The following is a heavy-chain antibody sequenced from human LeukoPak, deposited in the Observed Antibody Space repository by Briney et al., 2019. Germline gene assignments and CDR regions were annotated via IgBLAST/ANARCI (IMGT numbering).Heavy chain of an antibody. Sequence: PGGSLRFSCAASGFTFSYVWMSWVRQVPGKGLEWVGRIKSKRDGETTDYTAPVKGRFTISRDDSKTTLYLQMNSLKTEDTAVYYCTTEYTYSYYFDYWGQGTLVTVSS. J-gene: IGHJ4*02. CDR2: IKSKRDGETT. CDR1: GFTFSYVW. CDR3: TTEYTYSYYFDY. D-gene: IGHD1-26*01. V-gene: IGHV3-15*01.